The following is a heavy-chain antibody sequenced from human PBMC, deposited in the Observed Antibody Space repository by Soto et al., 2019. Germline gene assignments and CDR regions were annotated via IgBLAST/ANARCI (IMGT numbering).Heavy chain of an antibody. CDR3: AREIGSSGYFDY. J-gene: IGHJ4*02. D-gene: IGHD1-26*01. Sequence: QVQLQESGPGLVKPSQTLSLTCTVSGGSISSGDYYWSWIRQPPGKGLEWIGYIYYSWSTYYNPSLKSRVTISLDTSKNQFSLKLSSVTAADTAVYYCAREIGSSGYFDYWGQGTLVTVSS. V-gene: IGHV4-30-4*01. CDR1: GGSISSGDYY. CDR2: IYYSWST.